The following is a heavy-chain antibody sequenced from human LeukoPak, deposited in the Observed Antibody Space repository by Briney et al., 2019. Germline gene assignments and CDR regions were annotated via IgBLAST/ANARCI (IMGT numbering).Heavy chain of an antibody. D-gene: IGHD2-2*03. CDR2: ISSSGSAK. CDR1: GFTFSNYG. V-gene: IGHV3-48*02. J-gene: IGHJ4*02. Sequence: GRSLRLSCAASGFTFSNYGLNWVRQAPGKGLEWVSHISSSGSAKYYADSVKGRFTISRDNAKNSLYLQMNSLRDEDTAVFYCASGSGHWGQGTLVTVSS. CDR3: ASGSGH.